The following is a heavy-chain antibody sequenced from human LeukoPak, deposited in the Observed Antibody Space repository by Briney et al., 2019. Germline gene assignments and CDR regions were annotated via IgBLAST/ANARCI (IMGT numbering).Heavy chain of an antibody. J-gene: IGHJ6*02. CDR1: GGSITHYY. D-gene: IGHD5-18*01. CDR3: ARTQRGYNYGYQYYYYGMDV. CDR2: IYYSGST. Sequence: PSETLSLTCSVSGGSITHYYWSWIRQPPGKGLEWIGYIYYSGSTNYNPSLKSRVTISVDTSKIRFSLKLSSVTAADTAVYYCARTQRGYNYGYQYYYYGMDVWGQGTTATVSS. V-gene: IGHV4-59*01.